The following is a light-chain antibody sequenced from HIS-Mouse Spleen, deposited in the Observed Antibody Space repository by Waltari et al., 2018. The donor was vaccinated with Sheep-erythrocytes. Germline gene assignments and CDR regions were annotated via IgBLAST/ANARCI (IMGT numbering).Light chain of an antibody. Sequence: QSVLTPPPSVSGAPGPRVIISCTGISPNTGAVYSVHLYQQLPGTAPKPLISGNSNRPSGVPDRFSGSKSGTSASLAITGLQAEDEADYYCQSYDSSLSGSVFGGGTKLTVL. CDR2: GNS. CDR1: SPNTGAVYS. CDR3: QSYDSSLSGSV. J-gene: IGLJ2*01. V-gene: IGLV1-40*01.